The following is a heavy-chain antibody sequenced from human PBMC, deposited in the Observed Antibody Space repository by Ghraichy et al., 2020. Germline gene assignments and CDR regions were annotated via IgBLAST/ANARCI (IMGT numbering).Heavy chain of an antibody. CDR3: ARCSGGSCYRVGGYYYGMDV. CDR2: FDPEDGET. CDR1: GYTLTELS. V-gene: IGHV1-24*01. D-gene: IGHD2-15*01. J-gene: IGHJ6*02. Sequence: ASVKVSCKVSGYTLTELSMHWVRQAPGKGLEWMGGFDPEDGETIYAQKFQGRVTMTEDTSTDTAYMELSSLRSEDTAVYYCARCSGGSCYRVGGYYYGMDVWGQGTTVTVSS.